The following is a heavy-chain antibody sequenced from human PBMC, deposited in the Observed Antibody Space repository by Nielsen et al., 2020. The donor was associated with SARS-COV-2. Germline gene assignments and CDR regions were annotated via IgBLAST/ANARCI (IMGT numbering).Heavy chain of an antibody. CDR1: GYTFTSYA. J-gene: IGHJ4*01. Sequence: ASVKVSCKASGYTFTSYAMHWVRQAPGQRLEWMGWINAGNGNTKYSQKFQGRVTITRDTSASTAYMELSSLRSEDTAVYYCATERSIAAAGTLDYWGHGTLVTVSS. D-gene: IGHD6-13*01. V-gene: IGHV1-3*01. CDR3: ATERSIAAAGTLDY. CDR2: INAGNGNT.